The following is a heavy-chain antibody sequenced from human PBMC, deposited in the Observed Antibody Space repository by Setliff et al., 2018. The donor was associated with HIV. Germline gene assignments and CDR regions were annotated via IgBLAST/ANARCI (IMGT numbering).Heavy chain of an antibody. D-gene: IGHD4-17*01. V-gene: IGHV4-38-2*01. CDR3: ARVWLHFGDDIPRFDP. CDR2: IYHSGST. J-gene: IGHJ5*02. CDR1: GYSVNSDYN. Sequence: SETLSLTCAVSGYSVNSDYNWGWVRQSPGKGLESPGRGLEWIGHIYHSGSTYYNPSLRSRVTMSIATSRNQFSLKLTSVTAADTAVYYCARVWLHFGDDIPRFDPWGQGILVTVSS.